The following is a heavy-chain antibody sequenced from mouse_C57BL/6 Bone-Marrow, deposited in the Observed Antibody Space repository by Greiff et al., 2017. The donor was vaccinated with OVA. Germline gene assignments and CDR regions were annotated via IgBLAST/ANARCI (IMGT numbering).Heavy chain of an antibody. CDR3: ARQGYYYGSNYAMDY. Sequence: EVQRVESGGDLVKPGGSLKLSCAASGFTFSSYGMSWVRQTPDKRLEWVATISSGGSYTYYPDSVKGRFTISRDNAKNTLYLQMSSLKSEDTAMYYCARQGYYYGSNYAMDYWGQGTSVTVSS. V-gene: IGHV5-6*01. D-gene: IGHD1-1*01. CDR2: ISSGGSYT. J-gene: IGHJ4*01. CDR1: GFTFSSYG.